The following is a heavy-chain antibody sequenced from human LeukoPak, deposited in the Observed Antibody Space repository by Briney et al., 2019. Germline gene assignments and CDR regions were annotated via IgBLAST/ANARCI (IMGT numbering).Heavy chain of an antibody. Sequence: SETLSLTCAVYGGSFSGYYWSWIRQPPGKGLEWIGEINHSGSTNYNPSLKSRVTISVDTSKNQFSLKLSSVTAADTAVYYCARGRSDTVAQLGGWFDPWGQGTLATVSS. D-gene: IGHD4-23*01. V-gene: IGHV4-34*01. CDR2: INHSGST. J-gene: IGHJ5*02. CDR3: ARGRSDTVAQLGGWFDP. CDR1: GGSFSGYY.